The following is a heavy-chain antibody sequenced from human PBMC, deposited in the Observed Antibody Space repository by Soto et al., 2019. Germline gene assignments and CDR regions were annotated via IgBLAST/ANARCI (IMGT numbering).Heavy chain of an antibody. CDR2: FFYSESTS. CDR3: ARVKQLLAYYFDS. D-gene: IGHD2-21*02. V-gene: IGHV4-31*03. J-gene: IGHJ4*02. Sequence: QVQLQESGPGLVRPSQPPSLTCTVSGGSISTGGYYWTWIRQHPGTGLEWIGNFFYSESTSYYNPSLKSRVTILVDTSKNQFSLKLSSVTAADTAVYYCARVKQLLAYYFDSWGQGTLVTVSS. CDR1: GGSISTGGYY.